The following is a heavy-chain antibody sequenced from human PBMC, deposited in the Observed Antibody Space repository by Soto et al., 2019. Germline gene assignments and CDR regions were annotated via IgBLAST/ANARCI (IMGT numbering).Heavy chain of an antibody. J-gene: IGHJ4*02. CDR2: IYYSGST. CDR1: GGSISSYY. CDR3: ARSSGEEYSSSWFRDY. Sequence: PSETLSLTCTVSGGSISSYYWSWIRQPPGKGLEWIGYIYYSGSTNYNPSLKSRVTISVDTSKNQFSLKLSSVTAADTAVYYCARSSGEEYSSSWFRDYWGQGTLVTVSS. D-gene: IGHD6-13*01. V-gene: IGHV4-59*01.